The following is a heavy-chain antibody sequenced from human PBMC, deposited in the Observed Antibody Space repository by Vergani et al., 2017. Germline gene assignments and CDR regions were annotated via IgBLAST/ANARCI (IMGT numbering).Heavy chain of an antibody. CDR3: TKAGQYFSDNFHDS. CDR1: GFTFRIYG. V-gene: IGHV3-30*02. CDR2: IRYDGTKR. Sequence: QVQLVESGGGVVQPGGSLRLPCIASGFTFRIYGMHWVRQAPGKGLEWVAFIRYDGTKRFYGDSVKGRFTIARDNSQTTVFLHMISLRADDSAVYYCTKAGQYFSDNFHDSWGQGALVTVAS. J-gene: IGHJ1*01. D-gene: IGHD2-15*01.